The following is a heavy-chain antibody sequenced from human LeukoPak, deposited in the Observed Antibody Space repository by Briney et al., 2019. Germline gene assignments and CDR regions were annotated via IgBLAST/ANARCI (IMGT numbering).Heavy chain of an antibody. V-gene: IGHV3-72*01. D-gene: IGHD1-26*01. Sequence: GGSLRLSCAASGFSFSDHYMDWVRLAPGKGLEWVGRIKNKANSYGTDYAASVKGRFTLSRDDSKDSLYLQMNSRRSEDTALYYCTRVRLGAATRYFDYWGQGTLVTVSS. J-gene: IGHJ4*02. CDR2: IKNKANSYGT. CDR3: TRVRLGAATRYFDY. CDR1: GFSFSDHY.